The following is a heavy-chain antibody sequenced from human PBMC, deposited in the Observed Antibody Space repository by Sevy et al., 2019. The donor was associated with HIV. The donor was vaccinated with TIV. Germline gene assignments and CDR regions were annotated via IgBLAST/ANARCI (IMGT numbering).Heavy chain of an antibody. V-gene: IGHV3-15*01. CDR3: AAGPVSF. Sequence: GGSLRLSCTVSGFSFTNAWMTWVRQTPERGLEWVALIKPITDAGTTDYAAPVQARFPISRDDSKNTVYLELNSLKTEDTGVYYCAAGPVSFWGQGTLVTVSS. D-gene: IGHD3-16*01. CDR2: IKPITDAGTT. J-gene: IGHJ4*02. CDR1: GFSFTNAW.